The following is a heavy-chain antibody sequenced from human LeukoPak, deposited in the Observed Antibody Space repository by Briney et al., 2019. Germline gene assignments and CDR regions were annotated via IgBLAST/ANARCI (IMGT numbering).Heavy chain of an antibody. D-gene: IGHD3-22*01. V-gene: IGHV1-46*01. CDR1: GYTFTSYY. CDR3: ARDIPDYYDSSDDWFDP. CDR2: INPSGGST. J-gene: IGHJ5*02. Sequence: GASVKVSCKASGYTFTSYYMHWVRQAPGQGLEWMGIINPSGGSTSYAQKFQGRVTMTRDMSTSTAYMELSSLRSEDTAVYYCARDIPDYYDSSDDWFDPWGQGTLVTVSS.